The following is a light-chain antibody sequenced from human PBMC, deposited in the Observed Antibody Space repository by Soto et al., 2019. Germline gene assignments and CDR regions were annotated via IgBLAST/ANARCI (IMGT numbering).Light chain of an antibody. CDR3: QSYDSTLSDRYV. CDR2: GNI. CDR1: SSNIGAGYD. Sequence: QSVLTQPPSVSGAPGQRVTISCTGSSSNIGAGYDVHWYQQRPGTGPKLLIFGNINRPSGVPDRFSGSKSGTSASLAITGLQDEDEGDYYCQSYDSTLSDRYVFGTGTKVTVL. V-gene: IGLV1-40*01. J-gene: IGLJ1*01.